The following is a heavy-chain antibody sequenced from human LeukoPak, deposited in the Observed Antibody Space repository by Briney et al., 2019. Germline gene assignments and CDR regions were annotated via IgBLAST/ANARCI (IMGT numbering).Heavy chain of an antibody. Sequence: GESLQISCQGSGYSFTSYWIGWGRQLPGKGLEWMGIIYPGDSDTKYSPSLQGQVTISADKSISTAYLQWSSLKASDTAMYYCASSIDMAATTLGFDYWGQGTLVTVSS. D-gene: IGHD5-24*01. V-gene: IGHV5-51*01. CDR3: ASSIDMAATTLGFDY. CDR1: GYSFTSYW. CDR2: IYPGDSDT. J-gene: IGHJ4*02.